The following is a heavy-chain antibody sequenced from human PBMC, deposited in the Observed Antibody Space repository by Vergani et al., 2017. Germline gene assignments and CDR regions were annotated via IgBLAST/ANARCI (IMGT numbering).Heavy chain of an antibody. D-gene: IGHD3-10*01. CDR3: GVIMVRSPRPDNWFDS. CDR1: GYSISRGFY. CDR2: MFHTGEA. V-gene: IGHV4-38-2*02. Sequence: QIQLQESGPGLVKPSETLSLTCSVSGYSISRGFYWAWIRQTPEKGLEWIGGMFHTGEASNSPSLQIRVAFSMDTSKNQFSLQLTSVTAADTAVYFCGVIMVRSPRPDNWFDSWGRGTLVTVSS. J-gene: IGHJ5*01.